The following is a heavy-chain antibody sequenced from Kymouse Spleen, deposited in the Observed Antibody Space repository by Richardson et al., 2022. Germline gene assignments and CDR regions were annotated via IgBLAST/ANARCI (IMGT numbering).Heavy chain of an antibody. Sequence: QLQLQESGPGLVKPSETLSLTCTVSGGSISSSSYYWGWIRQPPGKGLEWIGSIYYSGSTYYNPSLKSRVTISVDTSKNQFSLKLSSVTAADTAVYYCARQRYCSSTSCYGNWFDPWGQGTLVTVSS. CDR3: ARQRYCSSTSCYGNWFDP. CDR2: IYYSGST. J-gene: IGHJ5*02. D-gene: IGHD2-2*02. V-gene: IGHV4-39*01. CDR1: GGSISSSSYY.